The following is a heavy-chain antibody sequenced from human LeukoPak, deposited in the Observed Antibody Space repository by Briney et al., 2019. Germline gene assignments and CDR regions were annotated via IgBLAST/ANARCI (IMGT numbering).Heavy chain of an antibody. J-gene: IGHJ4*02. D-gene: IGHD3-22*01. CDR2: ISSSSSYI. Sequence: GGSLRLSCAASGFTFSSYSMNWVRQAPGKGLEWVSSISSSSSYIYYADSVKGRFTISRDNAKNSLYLQMNSLRAEDTAVYYCARDRYYDSSGYQSWGIDYWGQGTLVTVSS. CDR3: ARDRYYDSSGYQSWGIDY. CDR1: GFTFSSYS. V-gene: IGHV3-21*01.